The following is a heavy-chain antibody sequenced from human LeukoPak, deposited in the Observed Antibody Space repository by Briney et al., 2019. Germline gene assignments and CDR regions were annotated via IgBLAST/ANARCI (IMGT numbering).Heavy chain of an antibody. CDR3: AREGLRGSRAIDAFDI. J-gene: IGHJ3*02. CDR1: GFTFSDHY. CDR2: ISSSGSNT. V-gene: IGHV3-11*05. Sequence: PGGSLRLSCAASGFTFSDHYMGWIRQAPGRGLEWVSCISSSGSNTDYADSVKGRFTISRDNTKNSLYLQMNSLRAEDTAVYFCAREGLRGSRAIDAFDIWGQGTMVTVSS. D-gene: IGHD3-10*01.